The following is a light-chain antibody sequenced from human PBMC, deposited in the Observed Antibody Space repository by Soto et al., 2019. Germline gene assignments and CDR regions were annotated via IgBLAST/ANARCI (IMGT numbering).Light chain of an antibody. V-gene: IGLV1-47*02. Sequence: QSVLTQPPSASGTPGQRVTISCSGSTSNIGSNFAYWYRQLPGTAPKLLIYTNNQWPSGVPDRFSGSKSGTSASLAISGLRSEDEADYYCAAWDDSLSAYWVFGGGTKLTVL. CDR3: AAWDDSLSAYWV. J-gene: IGLJ3*02. CDR2: TNN. CDR1: TSNIGSNF.